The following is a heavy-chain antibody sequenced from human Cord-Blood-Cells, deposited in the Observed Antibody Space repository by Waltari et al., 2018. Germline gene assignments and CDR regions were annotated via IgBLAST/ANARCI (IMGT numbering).Heavy chain of an antibody. Sequence: QVQLVQSGAEVKKPGSSVKVSCKASGGTFSSYAISWVRQAPGQGLEWMGGIIPIFGTANYAQKFQGRVTITADESTSTAYMELSSLRSEDTAVYYCASSWDGIVVVVAAHDAFDIWGQGTMVTVSS. J-gene: IGHJ3*02. V-gene: IGHV1-69*01. CDR3: ASSWDGIVVVVAAHDAFDI. CDR2: IIPIFGTA. CDR1: GGTFSSYA. D-gene: IGHD2-15*01.